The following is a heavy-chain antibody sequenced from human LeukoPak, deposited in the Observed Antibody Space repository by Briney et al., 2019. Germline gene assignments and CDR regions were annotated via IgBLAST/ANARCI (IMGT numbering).Heavy chain of an antibody. D-gene: IGHD6-13*01. V-gene: IGHV3-48*01. CDR3: ARGVAAAATTGNFQH. CDR1: GFTFSSYS. J-gene: IGHJ1*01. Sequence: PGGSLRLSCAASGFTFSSYSMNWVRQAPGKGLEWVSYISSSSSTIYYADSVKGRFTISRDNAKNSLYLQMNSLRAEDTAVYYCARGVAAAATTGNFQHWGQGTLVTVSS. CDR2: ISSSSSTI.